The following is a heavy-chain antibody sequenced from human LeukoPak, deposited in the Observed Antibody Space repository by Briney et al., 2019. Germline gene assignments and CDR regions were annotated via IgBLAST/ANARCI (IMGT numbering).Heavy chain of an antibody. D-gene: IGHD3-10*01. Sequence: SETLSLTCTVSGGSISSDYWQWIRQPPGKGLEWVGYIYNSGSNNYNPSLKSRVTISVDTSKNQFSLKLTSVTAADTAVYYCATRGYWGQGTLVTVSS. CDR2: IYNSGSN. CDR3: ATRGY. V-gene: IGHV4-4*09. CDR1: GGSISSDY. J-gene: IGHJ4*02.